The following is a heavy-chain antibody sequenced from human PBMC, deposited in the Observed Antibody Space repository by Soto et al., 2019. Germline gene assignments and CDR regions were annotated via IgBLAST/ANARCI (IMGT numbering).Heavy chain of an antibody. CDR2: IIPIFGTA. Sequence: SVKVSCKASGGTFSSYAISWVRQAPGQGLEWMGGIIPIFGTANYAQKFQGRVTITADESTSTAYMELSSLRSEDTAVYYCARDRYYYGSGRRGYFDYWGQGTLVTVSS. V-gene: IGHV1-69*13. D-gene: IGHD3-10*01. J-gene: IGHJ4*02. CDR1: GGTFSSYA. CDR3: ARDRYYYGSGRRGYFDY.